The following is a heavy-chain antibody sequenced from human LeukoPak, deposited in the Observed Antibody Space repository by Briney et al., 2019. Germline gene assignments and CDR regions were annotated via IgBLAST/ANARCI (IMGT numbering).Heavy chain of an antibody. D-gene: IGHD6-19*01. CDR2: ISGYNGHT. CDR3: ARGPGIAVAGVFDY. Sequence: GASVKVSCKASCYTFTSYGINWVRQAPGQGLEWMGWISGYNGHTNYVQKMQGRVTMTTDTSTNTAYMELRSLRSDDTAVYYCARGPGIAVAGVFDYWGQGSLVTVSS. J-gene: IGHJ4*02. V-gene: IGHV1-18*04. CDR1: CYTFTSYG.